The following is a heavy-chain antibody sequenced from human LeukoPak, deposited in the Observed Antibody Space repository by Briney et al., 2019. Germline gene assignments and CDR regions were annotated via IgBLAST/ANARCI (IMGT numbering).Heavy chain of an antibody. Sequence: SETLSLTCAVSGGSISSGGYSWSWIRQPPGKGLEWIGYIYHSGSTYYNPSLKSRVTISVDRSKNQFSLKLSSVTAADTAVYYCARGGYYYGSSGSLIDAFDIWGQGTMVTVSS. CDR3: ARGGYYYGSSGSLIDAFDI. D-gene: IGHD3-22*01. V-gene: IGHV4-30-2*01. CDR2: IYHSGST. J-gene: IGHJ3*02. CDR1: GGSISSGGYS.